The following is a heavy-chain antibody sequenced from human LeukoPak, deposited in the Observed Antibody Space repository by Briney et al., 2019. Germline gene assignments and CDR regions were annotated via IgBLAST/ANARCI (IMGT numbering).Heavy chain of an antibody. Sequence: SETLSLTCTVSGGSISSSSFYWGRIRQPPGKGLEWIGSIYYSGRTYYNPSLKSRVTISVDTSKNQFSLKLSSVTAADTAVYYWAGPGAAWELLGGGAKNSFDIWGQGTMVTVSS. CDR3: AGPGAAWELLGGGAKNSFDI. D-gene: IGHD1-26*01. J-gene: IGHJ3*02. V-gene: IGHV4-39*07. CDR2: IYYSGRT. CDR1: GGSISSSSFY.